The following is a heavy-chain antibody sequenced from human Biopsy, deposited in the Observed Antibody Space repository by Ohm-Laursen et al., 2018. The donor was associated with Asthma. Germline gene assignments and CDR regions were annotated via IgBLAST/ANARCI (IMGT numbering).Heavy chain of an antibody. CDR1: YGSITSGGYY. CDR3: AGFCSGGNCPDH. D-gene: IGHD2-15*01. J-gene: IGHJ4*02. V-gene: IGHV4-61*08. Sequence: SDTLSLTCTVSYGSITSGGYYWTWIRQHPGKGLEWIGNIHYSGSTHSSPSLKRRLTLSLDTAKSQISLRLSSVIAADTAVYYCAGFCSGGNCPDHWGQGALVTVSS. CDR2: IHYSGST.